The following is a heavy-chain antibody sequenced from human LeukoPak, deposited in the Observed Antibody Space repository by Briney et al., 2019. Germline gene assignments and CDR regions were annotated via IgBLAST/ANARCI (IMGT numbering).Heavy chain of an antibody. D-gene: IGHD1-26*01. J-gene: IGHJ6*02. Sequence: ASVKVSCKASGYTFTSYGISWVRQAPGQGLEWMGWISAYNGNTNYAQKLQGRVTMTTDTSTSTAYMELRSLRSDDTAVYYCAXXXXXXXXXXGNXYYYYGMDVWGQGTTVTVSS. CDR2: ISAYNGNT. CDR1: GYTFTSYG. CDR3: AXXXXXXXXXXGNXYYYYGMDV. V-gene: IGHV1-18*01.